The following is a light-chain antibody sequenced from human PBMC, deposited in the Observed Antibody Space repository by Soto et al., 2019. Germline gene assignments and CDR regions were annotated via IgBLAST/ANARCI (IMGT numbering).Light chain of an antibody. Sequence: EIVMTQSPATLSVSPGERATLSCRASQSVSSNLAWYQQTPGQAPRLLIYGASTRATDIPARFSGSGSGTEFTLTISSLQSEDFAVYYCQQYNNWPLTFGGGTKVEIK. CDR3: QQYNNWPLT. J-gene: IGKJ4*01. CDR2: GAS. V-gene: IGKV3-15*01. CDR1: QSVSSN.